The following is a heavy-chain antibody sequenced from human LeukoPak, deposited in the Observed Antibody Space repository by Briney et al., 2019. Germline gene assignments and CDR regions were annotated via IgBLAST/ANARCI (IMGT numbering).Heavy chain of an antibody. V-gene: IGHV3-30*18. J-gene: IGHJ4*02. CDR1: GFTFSSYG. CDR3: AKDPLGGVPRHYPGAPFDY. CDR2: ISYDGSNK. D-gene: IGHD3-16*01. Sequence: GGSLRLSCAASGFTFSSYGMHWVRQAPGKGLEWVAVISYDGSNKYYADSVKGRFTISRDNSKNTLYLQMNSLRAEDTAVYYCAKDPLGGVPRHYPGAPFDYWGQGTLVTVPS.